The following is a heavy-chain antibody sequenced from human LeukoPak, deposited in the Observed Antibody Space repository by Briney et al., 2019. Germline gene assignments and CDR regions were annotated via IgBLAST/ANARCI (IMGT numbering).Heavy chain of an antibody. CDR2: ISHSGST. D-gene: IGHD6-25*01. V-gene: IGHV4-4*02. CDR3: ARKNIPSPRIRYSSDWNGRAFDY. J-gene: IGHJ4*02. Sequence: SGTLSLTCAVSGGSISSSNWWSWVRQPPGKGLEWIGEISHSGSTNYNPSLKSRVTISVDKSKNQFSLKLSSVTAADTAVYSYARKNIPSPRIRYSSDWNGRAFDYWGQGTLVTVSS. CDR1: GGSISSSNW.